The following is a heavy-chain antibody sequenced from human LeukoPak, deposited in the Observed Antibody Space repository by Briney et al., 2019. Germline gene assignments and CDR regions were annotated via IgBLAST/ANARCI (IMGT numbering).Heavy chain of an antibody. J-gene: IGHJ6*03. D-gene: IGHD4-23*01. Sequence: ASVKVSCKASGYTFTSYGISWVRQAPGQGLEWMGWISAYNGNTNYAQKLQGRVTMTTDTSTSTAYMELRSLRSGDTAVYYCARVSHDYGGNPLYYYMDVWGKGTTVTVSS. CDR1: GYTFTSYG. CDR2: ISAYNGNT. CDR3: ARVSHDYGGNPLYYYMDV. V-gene: IGHV1-18*01.